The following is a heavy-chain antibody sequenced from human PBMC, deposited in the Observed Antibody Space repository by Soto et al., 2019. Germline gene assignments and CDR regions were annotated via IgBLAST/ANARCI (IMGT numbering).Heavy chain of an antibody. V-gene: IGHV4-34*01. D-gene: IGHD2-8*02. CDR1: GGSFSGYY. CDR3: ARDKITGLFDY. Sequence: QVQLQQWGAGLLKPSETLSLTCAVYGGSFSGYYWTWIRQPPGTGLEWIGEIDHSGSTTYNPSLKSRVPISVDTANNQISLKLTSVTAADTAVYYCARDKITGLFDYWGQGTLVTVSS. CDR2: IDHSGST. J-gene: IGHJ4*02.